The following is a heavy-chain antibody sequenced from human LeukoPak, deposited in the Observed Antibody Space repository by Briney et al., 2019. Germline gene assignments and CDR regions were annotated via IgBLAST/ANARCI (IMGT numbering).Heavy chain of an antibody. CDR1: GYTFTSYG. V-gene: IGHV1-18*01. Sequence: GASVKVSCKASGYTFTSYGISWVRQAPGQGLEWMGWISAYNGNTNYAQKLQGRVTMTTDTSASTAYMELSSLRSEDTAVYYCAREIVTIGPPPQGFDPWGQGTLVTVSS. CDR3: AREIVTIGPPPQGFDP. CDR2: ISAYNGNT. D-gene: IGHD2-21*01. J-gene: IGHJ5*02.